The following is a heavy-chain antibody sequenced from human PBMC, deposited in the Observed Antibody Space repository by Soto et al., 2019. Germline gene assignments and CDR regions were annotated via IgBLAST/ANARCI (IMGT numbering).Heavy chain of an antibody. D-gene: IGHD3-10*01. Sequence: QVQLVQSGAEVKEPGDSVRVSCEASGYTFTAYYIHWVRQVPGQGLEWMGWINTKFGETTYAQHFQGRVTMTRDMSISTVYMELSRLTSDDTAIYYCARNMDYFYGPGSGNGHGVWGQGTTVTVFS. CDR2: INTKFGET. CDR3: ARNMDYFYGPGSGNGHGV. J-gene: IGHJ6*02. CDR1: GYTFTAYY. V-gene: IGHV1-2*02.